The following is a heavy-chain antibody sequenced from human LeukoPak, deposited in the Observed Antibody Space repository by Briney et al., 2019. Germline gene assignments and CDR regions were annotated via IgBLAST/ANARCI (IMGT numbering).Heavy chain of an antibody. CDR2: IYTSGST. D-gene: IGHD6-13*01. V-gene: IGHV4-4*07. Sequence: SETLSLTCTVSGGSISSYYWSWIRQPAGKGLEWIGRIYTSGSTNYNPSLKSRVIISVDKSKNQFSLKLSSVTAADTAVYYCARGSSSIYFDYWGQGTLVTVSS. J-gene: IGHJ4*02. CDR1: GGSISSYY. CDR3: ARGSSSIYFDY.